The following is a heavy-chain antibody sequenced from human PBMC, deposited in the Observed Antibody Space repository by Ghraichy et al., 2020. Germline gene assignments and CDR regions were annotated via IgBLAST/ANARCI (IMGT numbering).Heavy chain of an antibody. CDR2: IYSGGST. CDR1: GFTVSSNY. V-gene: IGHV3-53*01. Sequence: GGSLRLSCAASGFTVSSNYMSWVRQAPGKGLEWVSVIYSGGSTYYADSVKGRFTISRDNSKNTLYLQMNSLRAEDTAVYYCARSYGDYENWFDPWGQGTLVTVSS. CDR3: ARSYGDYENWFDP. J-gene: IGHJ5*02. D-gene: IGHD4-17*01.